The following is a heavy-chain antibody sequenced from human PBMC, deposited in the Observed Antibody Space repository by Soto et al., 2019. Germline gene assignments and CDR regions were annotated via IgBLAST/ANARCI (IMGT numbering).Heavy chain of an antibody. V-gene: IGHV3-9*01. CDR1: GFTFDDYA. CDR2: ISWNSGSI. J-gene: IGHJ6*02. CDR3: AKDRGIAAAGGSYYYYYGMDV. Sequence: SLRLSCAASGFTFDDYAMHWVRQAPGKGLEWVSGISWNSGSIGYADSVKGRFTISRDNAKNSLYLQMNSLRAEDTALYYCAKDRGIAAAGGSYYYYYGMDVWGQGTTVTVSS. D-gene: IGHD6-13*01.